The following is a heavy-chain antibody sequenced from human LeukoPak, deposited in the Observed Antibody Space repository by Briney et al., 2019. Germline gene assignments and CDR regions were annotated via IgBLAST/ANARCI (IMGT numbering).Heavy chain of an antibody. D-gene: IGHD1-26*01. J-gene: IGHJ4*02. V-gene: IGHV4-34*01. Sequence: SETLSLTCADYGGSFSGYYWSWLRQPAGKGLEWIGSIYHSGSTYYNPSLKSRVTISVDTSKNQFSLKLSSVTAADTAVYYCARDVGATPVDYWGQGTLVTVSS. CDR3: ARDVGATPVDY. CDR2: IYHSGST. CDR1: GGSFSGYY.